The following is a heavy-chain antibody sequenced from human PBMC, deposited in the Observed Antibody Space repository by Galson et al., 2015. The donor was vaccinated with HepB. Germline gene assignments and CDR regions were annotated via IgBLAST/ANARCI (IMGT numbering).Heavy chain of an antibody. Sequence: ETLSLTCTVSGGSISSSSYYWGWIRQPPGKGLEWIGSIYYSGSTYYNPSLKSRVTISVDTSKNQFSLKLSSVTAADTAVYYCARAARSKGIAAAGNLDYWGQGTLVTVSS. CDR3: ARAARSKGIAAAGNLDY. J-gene: IGHJ4*02. CDR1: GGSISSSSYY. D-gene: IGHD6-13*01. CDR2: IYYSGST. V-gene: IGHV4-39*01.